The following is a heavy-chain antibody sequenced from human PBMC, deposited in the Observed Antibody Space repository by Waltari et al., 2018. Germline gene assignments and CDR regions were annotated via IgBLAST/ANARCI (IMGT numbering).Heavy chain of an antibody. D-gene: IGHD2-8*01. V-gene: IGHV1-2*02. CDR2: INPETGGT. J-gene: IGHJ6*02. CDR1: GYPFTGHY. CDR3: ARDNNARGSYYYYPMDV. Sequence: QVQLVQSGAEVKTPGASVKVSCKSSGYPFTGHYIHWGRQAPGQGLECVGWINPETGGTSYARKFQGRVTMTRDTSTRTAYMELKRLTKDDTAVYYCARDNNARGSYYYYPMDVWGQGTTVTVSS.